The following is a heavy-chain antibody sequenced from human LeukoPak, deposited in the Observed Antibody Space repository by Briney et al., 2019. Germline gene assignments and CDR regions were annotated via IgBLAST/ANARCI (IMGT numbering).Heavy chain of an antibody. CDR3: ARAKYSSGWNDY. CDR2: ISWNSGSI. Sequence: GGSLRLSCAASGFTFDDYAMHWVRQAPGKGLEWVSGISWNSGSIGYADSVKGRFTISRDNAKNSLYLQMNSLRAEDTAVYYCARAKYSSGWNDYWGQGTLVTVSS. CDR1: GFTFDDYA. D-gene: IGHD6-19*01. J-gene: IGHJ4*02. V-gene: IGHV3-9*01.